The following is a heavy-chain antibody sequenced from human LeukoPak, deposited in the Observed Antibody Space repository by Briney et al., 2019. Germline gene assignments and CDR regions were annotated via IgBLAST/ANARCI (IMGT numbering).Heavy chain of an antibody. Sequence: KASETLSLTCTVSGGSISSSSYYWGWIRQPPGKGLEWIGSIYYTGSTYYNPSLKSRVTISVDTSKNQFSLKLSSVTAADTAVYYCARDPVPGAMVRGVIIWGQGTLVTVSS. J-gene: IGHJ4*02. CDR2: IYYTGST. D-gene: IGHD3-10*01. CDR1: GGSISSSSYY. V-gene: IGHV4-39*07. CDR3: ARDPVPGAMVRGVII.